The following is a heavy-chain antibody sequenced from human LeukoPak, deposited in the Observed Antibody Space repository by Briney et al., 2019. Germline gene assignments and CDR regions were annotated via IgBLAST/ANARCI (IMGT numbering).Heavy chain of an antibody. CDR1: GFTFSGSA. V-gene: IGHV3-73*01. CDR2: IRSKTKTYAT. Sequence: PGGFLRLSCAASGFTFSGSAMHWVRQASGKGLEWVGRIRSKTKTYATAYAASVKGRFTISRDDSKNTAYLQMNSLKTEDTAVYYCTRGSQSDDYYGMDVWGQGTTVTVSS. J-gene: IGHJ6*02. CDR3: TRGSQSDDYYGMDV.